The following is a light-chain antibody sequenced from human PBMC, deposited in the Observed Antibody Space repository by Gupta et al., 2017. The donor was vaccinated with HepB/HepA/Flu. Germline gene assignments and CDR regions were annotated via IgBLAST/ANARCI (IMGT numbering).Light chain of an antibody. Sequence: QSALTQPASVSGSPGQSITISCTGTSSDVGSHNLVSWYQQHPGKAPKLIIYEVTKRPSGVSNRFSGSKSGNTASLTISGLQAEDEADYYCGSYVGSSTYVVFGGGTKLTVL. CDR1: SSDVGSHNL. CDR2: EVT. CDR3: GSYVGSSTYVV. J-gene: IGLJ2*01. V-gene: IGLV2-23*02.